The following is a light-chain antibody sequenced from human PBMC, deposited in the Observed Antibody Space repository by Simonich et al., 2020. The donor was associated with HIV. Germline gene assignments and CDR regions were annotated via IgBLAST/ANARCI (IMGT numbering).Light chain of an antibody. CDR3: QHFGRSPWT. J-gene: IGKJ1*01. V-gene: IGKV3-20*01. CDR1: QNINNY. Sequence: EIVLTQSPATLSLSPGERATLSCRASQNINNYLAWYQQKPGQAPRILIYGASSRATGIPDRFSGSGSGTGFTLTISRLEPEDFAVYYCQHFGRSPWTFGQGTKVEIK. CDR2: GAS.